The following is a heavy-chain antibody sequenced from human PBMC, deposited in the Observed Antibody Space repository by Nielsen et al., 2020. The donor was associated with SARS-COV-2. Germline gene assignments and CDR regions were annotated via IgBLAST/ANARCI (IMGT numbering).Heavy chain of an antibody. CDR2: ISSSGSYI. Sequence: GESLKISCAASGLTFSIYSMMWVRQAPGKVLEWVSHISSSGSYIYYADSVKGRFTISRDNAKNSVYLQMNSLRAEDTAVYYCATDQYCPNGICSSGGRDYWGQGTPVTVSS. D-gene: IGHD2-8*01. CDR3: ATDQYCPNGICSSGGRDY. V-gene: IGHV3-21*01. CDR1: GLTFSIYS. J-gene: IGHJ4*02.